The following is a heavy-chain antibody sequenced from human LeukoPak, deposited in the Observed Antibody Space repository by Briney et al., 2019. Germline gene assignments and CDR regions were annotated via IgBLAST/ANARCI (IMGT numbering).Heavy chain of an antibody. V-gene: IGHV3-23*01. Sequence: GGSLRLSCAASGFTFSSYSMNWVRQAPGKGLEWVSAISGSGSSTYYADSVKGRFTISRDNSKTTLYLHMNCLRAEDTAVYYCAKVRVGATRDFDYWGQGTLVTVSS. D-gene: IGHD1-26*01. CDR1: GFTFSSYS. CDR3: AKVRVGATRDFDY. J-gene: IGHJ4*02. CDR2: ISGSGSST.